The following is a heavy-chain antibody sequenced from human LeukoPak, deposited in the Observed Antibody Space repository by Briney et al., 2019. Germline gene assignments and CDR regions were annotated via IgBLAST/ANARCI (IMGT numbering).Heavy chain of an antibody. CDR1: GYTFTSYG. V-gene: IGHV1-18*01. Sequence: ASVKVSCKASGYTFTSYGISWVRQAPGQGLEWMGWISAYNGNTNYAQKLQGRVTMTTDTSTSTAYMELRSLRSGDTAVYYCARTTVTTYLLDYWGQGTLVTVSS. D-gene: IGHD4-17*01. CDR3: ARTTVTTYLLDY. CDR2: ISAYNGNT. J-gene: IGHJ4*02.